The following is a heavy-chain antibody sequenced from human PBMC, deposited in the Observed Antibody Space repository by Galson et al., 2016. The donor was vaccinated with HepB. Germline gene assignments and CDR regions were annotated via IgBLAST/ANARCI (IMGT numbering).Heavy chain of an antibody. D-gene: IGHD2-21*01. CDR2: IFYSGGT. J-gene: IGHJ4*02. Sequence: ETLSLTCTVSGDSVRSGKYFWGWIRQPPGKGLEWIGSIFYSGGTYYNPSPKSRVAMNVDTSKNHFSLNVSSVTAADTAMYHCARHLRAYSHYYFDYWGQGALVTVSS. V-gene: IGHV4-39*01. CDR3: ARHLRAYSHYYFDY. CDR1: GDSVRSGKYF.